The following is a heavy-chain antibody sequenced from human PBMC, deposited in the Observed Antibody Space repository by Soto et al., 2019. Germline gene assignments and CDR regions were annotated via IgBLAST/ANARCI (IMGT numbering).Heavy chain of an antibody. V-gene: IGHV3-48*02. J-gene: IGHJ5*01. CDR2: ISTTSFTI. CDR1: GFSFSTYN. CDR3: ARDRCYDGTCYSASDS. D-gene: IGHD2-15*01. Sequence: GGSLRLSCAASGFSFSTYNMDWVRQAPGKGPEWIAYISTTSFTIYYAESVKGRFTIPRDNDRNSLYLEMNSLRDEDTAVYYCARDRCYDGTCYSASDSWGQGTLVTVSS.